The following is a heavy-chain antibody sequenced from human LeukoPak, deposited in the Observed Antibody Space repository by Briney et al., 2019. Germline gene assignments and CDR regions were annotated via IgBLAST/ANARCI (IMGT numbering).Heavy chain of an antibody. CDR1: GFTFDDYA. CDR2: NSGDGGST. D-gene: IGHD1-26*01. V-gene: IGHV3-43*02. CDR3: AKDQGWELLHDAFDI. J-gene: IGHJ3*02. Sequence: GGSLRLSCAASGFTFDDYAMHWVRQAPGKGLEWVSLNSGDGGSTYYADSVKGRFTISRDNSKNSLYLQMNSLRTEDTTLYYCAKDQGWELLHDAFDIWGQGTMVTVSS.